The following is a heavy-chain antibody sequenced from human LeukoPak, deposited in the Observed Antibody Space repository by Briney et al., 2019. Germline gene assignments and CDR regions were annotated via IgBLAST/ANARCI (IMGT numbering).Heavy chain of an antibody. J-gene: IGHJ4*02. Sequence: SETLSLTCTVSGGSISRYYWSWIRQPPGKGLEWIAYIYYRGSTNYNPSLESRVTISVDTSKNQFSLKLSSVTAADTAVYYCARRTTGTGPFDYWGQGTLVTVSS. CDR1: GGSISRYY. D-gene: IGHD1-1*01. CDR2: IYYRGST. V-gene: IGHV4-59*08. CDR3: ARRTTGTGPFDY.